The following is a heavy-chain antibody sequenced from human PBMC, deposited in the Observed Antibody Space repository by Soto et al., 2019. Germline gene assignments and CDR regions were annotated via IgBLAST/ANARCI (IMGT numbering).Heavy chain of an antibody. CDR1: GGSINSGGYC. D-gene: IGHD6-6*01. CDR2: ISYGGST. CDR3: SRGILV. J-gene: IGHJ4*02. Sequence: QVQLQESGPGLVKPSQTLSLTCTVSGGSINSGGYCWSWIRQHPGKGLDWIGCISYGGSTSYNPSPXRXXTISADTSKTPFSLTLPSVTAPDTAVYYCSRGILVWGQGALITVSS. V-gene: IGHV4-31*03.